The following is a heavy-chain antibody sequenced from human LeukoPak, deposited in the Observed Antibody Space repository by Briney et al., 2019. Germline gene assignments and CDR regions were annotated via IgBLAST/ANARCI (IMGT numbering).Heavy chain of an antibody. CDR3: ARVLDVLVPAAILDY. CDR2: ISGSGGST. V-gene: IGHV3-23*01. J-gene: IGHJ4*02. Sequence: GGSLRLSCAASGFTFSSYAMSWVRQAPGKGLEWVSAISGSGGSTYYADSVKGRFTISRDNSKNTLYLQMNSLGAEDTAVYYCARVLDVLVPAAILDYWGQGTLVTVSS. CDR1: GFTFSSYA. D-gene: IGHD2-2*02.